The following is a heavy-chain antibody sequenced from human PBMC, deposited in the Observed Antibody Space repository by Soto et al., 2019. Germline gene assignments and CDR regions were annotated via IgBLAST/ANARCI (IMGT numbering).Heavy chain of an antibody. CDR3: AVDIGGTGSY. CDR1: GFTFSDHY. D-gene: IGHD5-12*01. Sequence: EVQLVESGGGLVQPGGSLRLSCAASGFTFSDHYMDWVRQAPGKGLEWVGRTRNKANSYTTEYAASVKGRFTISRDDSKNSLYLQMNSLKTEDTAVYYCAVDIGGTGSYWGQGTLVTVSS. CDR2: TRNKANSYTT. V-gene: IGHV3-72*01. J-gene: IGHJ4*02.